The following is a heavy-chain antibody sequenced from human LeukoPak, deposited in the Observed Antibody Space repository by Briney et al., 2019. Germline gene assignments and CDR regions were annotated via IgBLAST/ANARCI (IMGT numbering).Heavy chain of an antibody. D-gene: IGHD3-16*01. CDR3: ASQFG. Sequence: PSETLSLTCSVSGSSISSSSDYWSWIRQPPGKGLEWIGYIYYSGNTNYNPSLKSRVTISVDTSKNQFSLKLTSVTAADTAVYYCASQFGWGQGTLVTVSS. V-gene: IGHV4-61*01. CDR1: GSSISSSSDY. J-gene: IGHJ4*02. CDR2: IYYSGNT.